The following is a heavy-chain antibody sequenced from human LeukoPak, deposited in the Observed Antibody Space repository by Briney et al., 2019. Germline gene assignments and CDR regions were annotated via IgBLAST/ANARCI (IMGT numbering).Heavy chain of an antibody. D-gene: IGHD4-17*01. CDR2: ISAYNGNT. J-gene: IGHJ2*01. V-gene: IGHV1-18*01. Sequence: ASSEGLLQASGYTFTSYGISWVRQAPGQGLEWMGWISAYNGNTNYAQKLQGRVTMTTDTSTSTAYMDLRSLRSDDTAVYYCARGWMTTGNWYFDLWAVALWSLSPQ. CDR3: ARGWMTTGNWYFDL. CDR1: GYTFTSYG.